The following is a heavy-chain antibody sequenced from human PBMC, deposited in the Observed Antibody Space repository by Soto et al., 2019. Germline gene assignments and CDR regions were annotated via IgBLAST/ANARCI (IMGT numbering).Heavy chain of an antibody. V-gene: IGHV1-18*04. Sequence: ASVKVSCKASGYTFISYGISWVRQAPGQGLEWMGWISAYNGNTNYAQKLQGRVTMTTDTSTSTAYMELRSLRSDDTAVYYCARVGYSSSWYWFDPWGQGTLVTVSS. CDR2: ISAYNGNT. D-gene: IGHD6-13*01. CDR3: ARVGYSSSWYWFDP. J-gene: IGHJ5*02. CDR1: GYTFISYG.